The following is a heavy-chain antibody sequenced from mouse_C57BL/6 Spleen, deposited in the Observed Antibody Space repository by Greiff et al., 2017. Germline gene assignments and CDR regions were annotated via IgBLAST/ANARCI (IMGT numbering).Heavy chain of an antibody. Sequence: EVKLEESGEGLVKPGGSLKLSCAASGFTFSSYAMSWVRQTPEKRLEWVAYISSGGDYIYYADTVKGRFTISRDNARNTLYLQMSSLKSEDTAMYYCTRGNPNPYYYGSSWYFDVWGTGTTVTVSS. CDR1: GFTFSSYA. V-gene: IGHV5-9-1*02. CDR2: ISSGGDYI. J-gene: IGHJ1*03. D-gene: IGHD1-1*01. CDR3: TRGNPNPYYYGSSWYFDV.